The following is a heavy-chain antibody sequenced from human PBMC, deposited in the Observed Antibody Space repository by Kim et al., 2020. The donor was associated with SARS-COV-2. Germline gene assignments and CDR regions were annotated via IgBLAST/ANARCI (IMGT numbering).Heavy chain of an antibody. J-gene: IGHJ6*02. Sequence: GGSLRLSCTASEFTFGDYAMNWFRQAPGKGLEWVGFIRGEAYGGTAEYAASVQGRFTISRDGAKSIAYLQMNSLKTEDTAVYYCTRQKERELRYFDLSRPYYYGMDVWGQGTTVTVSS. CDR3: TRQKERELRYFDLSRPYYYGMDV. V-gene: IGHV3-49*01. CDR2: IRGEAYGGTA. CDR1: EFTFGDYA. D-gene: IGHD3-9*01.